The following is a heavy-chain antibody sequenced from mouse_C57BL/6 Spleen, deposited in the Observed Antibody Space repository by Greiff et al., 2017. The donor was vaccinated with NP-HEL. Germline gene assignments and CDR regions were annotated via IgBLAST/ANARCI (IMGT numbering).Heavy chain of an antibody. CDR1: GFTFTDYY. J-gene: IGHJ3*01. CDR3: ASPPRYYGSSPFAY. Sequence: EVKLMESGGGLVQPGGSLSLSCAASGFTFTDYYMSWVRQPPGKALEWLGFIRNKANGYTTEYSASVKGRFTISRDNSQSILYLQMNALRAEDSATYYCASPPRYYGSSPFAYWGQGTLVTVSA. D-gene: IGHD1-1*01. CDR2: IRNKANGYTT. V-gene: IGHV7-3*01.